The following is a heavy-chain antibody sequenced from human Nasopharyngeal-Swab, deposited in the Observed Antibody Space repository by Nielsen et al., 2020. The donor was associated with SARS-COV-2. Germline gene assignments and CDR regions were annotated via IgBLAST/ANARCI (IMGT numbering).Heavy chain of an antibody. CDR2: IIPIFGTA. D-gene: IGHD2-2*01. CDR3: ASNRLPYCGSTSCSYYYMDV. V-gene: IGHV1-69*01. Sequence: WVRQAPGQGLEWMGGIIPIFGTANYAQKFQDKVTITADESTSTAYMELSSLRTEDTAVYYCASNRLPYCGSTSCSYYYMDVWGKGTTVTVSS. J-gene: IGHJ6*03.